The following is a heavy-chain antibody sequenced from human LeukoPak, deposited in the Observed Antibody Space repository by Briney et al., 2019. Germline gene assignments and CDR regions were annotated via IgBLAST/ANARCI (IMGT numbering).Heavy chain of an antibody. J-gene: IGHJ2*01. CDR1: GGSISTSTYY. D-gene: IGHD1-26*01. Sequence: PSETLSLTCTVSGGSISTSTYYWGWIRQPPGKGLEWIGSISYSGSTYNNPSLKSRVTISVDTSKNQFSLKLRPLISTDRAVYYCARRVYSGSYNWYFDLWGRGTLVTVSS. V-gene: IGHV4-39*01. CDR3: ARRVYSGSYNWYFDL. CDR2: ISYSGST.